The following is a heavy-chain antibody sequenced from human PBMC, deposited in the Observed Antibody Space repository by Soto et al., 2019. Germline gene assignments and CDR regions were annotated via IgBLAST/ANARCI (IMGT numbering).Heavy chain of an antibody. J-gene: IGHJ4*02. CDR2: IIPIFGTA. CDR1: GGTFSSYA. D-gene: IGHD3-10*01. CDR3: ARRGPRRDLYSFDY. Sequence: GASVKVSCKASGGTFSSYAISWVRQAPGQGLEWMGGIIPIFGTAIYAQKFQGRVTITADESTSTAYMELSSLRSEDTAVYYCARRGPRRDLYSFDYWGQGTLVTVSS. V-gene: IGHV1-69*13.